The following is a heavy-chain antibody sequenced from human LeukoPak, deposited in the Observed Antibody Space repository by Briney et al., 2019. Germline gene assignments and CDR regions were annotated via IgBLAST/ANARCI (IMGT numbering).Heavy chain of an antibody. Sequence: SETLSLTCTVSGGSISSYYWSWIRQPPGEGLEWIGYIYYSGSTNYNPSLKSRVTISVDTSKNQFSLKLSSVTAADTAVYYCARAGGIAAANDAFDIWGQGTMVTVSS. V-gene: IGHV4-59*01. J-gene: IGHJ3*02. CDR2: IYYSGST. D-gene: IGHD6-13*01. CDR1: GGSISSYY. CDR3: ARAGGIAAANDAFDI.